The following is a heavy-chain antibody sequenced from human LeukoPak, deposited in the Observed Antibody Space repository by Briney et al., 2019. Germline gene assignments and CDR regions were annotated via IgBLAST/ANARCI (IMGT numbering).Heavy chain of an antibody. CDR1: GFTFGDDV. CDR3: TASSGWYYFDY. Sequence: GGSLRLSCTASGFTFGDDVMSWFRQAPGKGLEWVGFIRSKTYGGTSEYAASVKGRFTISRDDSKSIAYLQMNSLKTEDTAVYYCTASSGWYYFDYWGQGTLVTVSS. V-gene: IGHV3-49*03. D-gene: IGHD6-19*01. CDR2: IRSKTYGGTS. J-gene: IGHJ4*02.